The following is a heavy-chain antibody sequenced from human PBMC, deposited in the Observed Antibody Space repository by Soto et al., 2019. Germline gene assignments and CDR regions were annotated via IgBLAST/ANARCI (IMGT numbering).Heavy chain of an antibody. J-gene: IGHJ4*02. CDR3: ARVGNTWTYYEY. CDR2: ISGSSGVS. V-gene: IGHV3-23*01. D-gene: IGHD2-2*01. CDR1: GFTFSTSG. Sequence: EVQLLESGGDLVQPGGSLRLSCAASGFTFSTSGMTWVRLAPGKGLEWVSSISGSSGVSHYADSVKGRFSISRDNSKNTLYLQMSSLRAEDTALYYCARVGNTWTYYEYWGQGTLVTVSS.